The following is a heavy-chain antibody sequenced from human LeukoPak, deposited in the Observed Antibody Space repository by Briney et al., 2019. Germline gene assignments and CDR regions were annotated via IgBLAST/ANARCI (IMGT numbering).Heavy chain of an antibody. D-gene: IGHD3-16*02. CDR1: VFTSSTYT. J-gene: IGHJ4*02. CDR3: ARDNRELRLVELSFGY. V-gene: IGHV3-21*01. CDR2: ISSCSSTI. Sequence: GGSLRLSCAASVFTSSTYTMNSVRQAPGRGLEWVSSISSCSSTINYAESVKGRYTISRDTAKKTLYLKMNSLRAEDSAVYYRARDNRELRLVELSFGYWGEGALVTVSS.